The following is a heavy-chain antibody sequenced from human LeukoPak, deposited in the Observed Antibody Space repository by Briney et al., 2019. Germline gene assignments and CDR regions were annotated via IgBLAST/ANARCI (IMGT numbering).Heavy chain of an antibody. CDR1: GGSISSNNW. CDR3: ARQRYSYGRRSWNWYFDL. J-gene: IGHJ2*01. V-gene: IGHV4-4*02. D-gene: IGHD5-18*01. CDR2: IYHSGSP. Sequence: PSGTLSLTCAVSGGSISSNNWWGWVRQPPGKGLEWIGEIYHSGSPNYNPSLKSRVTISVDRSKNQFSLKLSSVTAADTAVYYCARQRYSYGRRSWNWYFDLWGRGTLVTVSS.